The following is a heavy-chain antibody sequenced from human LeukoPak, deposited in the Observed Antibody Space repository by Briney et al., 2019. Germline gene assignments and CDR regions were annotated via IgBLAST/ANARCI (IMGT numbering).Heavy chain of an antibody. V-gene: IGHV4-39*01. CDR2: IYYSGST. CDR3: ARLEGGYPYFDY. J-gene: IGHJ4*02. D-gene: IGHD5-12*01. Sequence: SETLTLTCTVSGGSISRSSYYWGWIRQPPGKGLEWIGSIYYSGSTYYNPSLKSRVTISVDTSKNQFSLKLSSVTAADTAVYYCARLEGGYPYFDYWGQGTLVTVSS. CDR1: GGSISRSSYY.